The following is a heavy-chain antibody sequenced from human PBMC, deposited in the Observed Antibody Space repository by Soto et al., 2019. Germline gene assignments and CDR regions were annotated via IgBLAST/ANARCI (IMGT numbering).Heavy chain of an antibody. J-gene: IGHJ6*02. V-gene: IGHV5-10-1*01. Sequence: GESLKISCKGSGYSFTSYWISWVRQMPGKGLEWMGRIDPSDSYTNYSPSFQGHVTISADKSISTAYLQWSSLKASDTAMYYCASSPRGYCSSTSCRELGNYYGMDVWGQGTTVTISS. CDR2: IDPSDSYT. CDR3: ASSPRGYCSSTSCRELGNYYGMDV. D-gene: IGHD2-2*01. CDR1: GYSFTSYW.